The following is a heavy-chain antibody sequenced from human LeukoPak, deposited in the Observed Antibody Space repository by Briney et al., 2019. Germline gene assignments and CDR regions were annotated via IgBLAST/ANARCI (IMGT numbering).Heavy chain of an antibody. CDR2: IKKDGSAK. J-gene: IGHJ4*02. CDR1: GFTFSSDW. V-gene: IGHV3-7*03. D-gene: IGHD1-1*01. Sequence: GALRISCAAAGFTFSSDWKRVGRPAARGGVGWGGHIKKDGSAKYYVDSVKGRFTISRDNAKNSLYLQMNSLRAEDTAVYYCAREAGTAFLGFGYFDYWGQGTLVTVSS. CDR3: AREAGTAFLGFGYFDY.